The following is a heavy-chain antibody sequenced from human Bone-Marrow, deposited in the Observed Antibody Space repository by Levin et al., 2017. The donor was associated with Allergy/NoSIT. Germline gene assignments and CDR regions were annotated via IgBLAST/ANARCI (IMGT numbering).Heavy chain of an antibody. CDR2: IYYSGST. CDR3: ARIGGPLTIFDY. Sequence: SETLSLTCTVSGGSISSSSYYWGWIRQPPGKGLEWIGSIYYSGSTYYNPSLKSRVTISVDTSKNQFSLKLSSVTAADTAVYYCARIGGPLTIFDYWGQGTLVTVSS. V-gene: IGHV4-39*07. J-gene: IGHJ4*02. CDR1: GGSISSSSYY. D-gene: IGHD4-23*01.